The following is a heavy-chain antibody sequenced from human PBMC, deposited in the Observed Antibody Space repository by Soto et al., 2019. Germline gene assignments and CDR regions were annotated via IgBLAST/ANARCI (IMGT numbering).Heavy chain of an antibody. V-gene: IGHV3-23*01. CDR2: ISGSGGST. Sequence: EVQLLESGGGLVQPGGSLRLSCAASGFTFSSYAMSWVRQAPGKGLEWVSAISGSGGSTYYADSVKGRFTISRDNSKNTLYLQMNSLRAEDTAVYYCAKRPLSMIVATIGGGYWGQGTLVTVSS. CDR1: GFTFSSYA. J-gene: IGHJ4*02. CDR3: AKRPLSMIVATIGGGY. D-gene: IGHD5-12*01.